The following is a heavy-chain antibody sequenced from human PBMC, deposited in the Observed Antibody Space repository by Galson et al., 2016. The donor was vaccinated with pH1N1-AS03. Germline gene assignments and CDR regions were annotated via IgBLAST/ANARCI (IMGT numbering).Heavy chain of an antibody. V-gene: IGHV3-11*04. D-gene: IGHD1-26*01. CDR1: GFTFSDYD. J-gene: IGHJ4*02. CDR3: ARVSVGSRLLIFDF. CDR2: ISSSSSPI. Sequence: SLRLSCAASGFTFSDYDMSWIRQAPGKGLEWVSSISSSSSPIYYADSVKGRLPTSRENAKNSVYRQMNSLRAEATAVYYCARVSVGSRLLIFDFWGQGTLVTVSS.